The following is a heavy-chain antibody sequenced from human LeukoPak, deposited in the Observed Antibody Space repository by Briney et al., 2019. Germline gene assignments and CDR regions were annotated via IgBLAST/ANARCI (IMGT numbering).Heavy chain of an antibody. CDR1: GFTFSSYG. D-gene: IGHD4-17*01. V-gene: IGHV3-33*01. Sequence: GRSLRLSCAASGFTFSSYGMHWVRQAPGKGLEWVAAIWYDGSNKYYADSVKGRFTISRDNSKNTLYLQMNSLRAEDTAVYYCARGGWPNYGDHGFDYWGQGTLVTVSS. CDR3: ARGGWPNYGDHGFDY. CDR2: IWYDGSNK. J-gene: IGHJ4*02.